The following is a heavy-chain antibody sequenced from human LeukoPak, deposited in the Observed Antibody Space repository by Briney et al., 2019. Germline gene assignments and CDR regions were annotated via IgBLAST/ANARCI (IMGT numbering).Heavy chain of an antibody. CDR3: ARGPYGGHPFDH. CDR1: GFTFSTYS. D-gene: IGHD4-23*01. J-gene: IGHJ4*02. Sequence: PGGSLRLSCAASGFTFSTYSMNWVRQAPGKGLEWVSYISSGSSTIYHADSVKGRFTISRDNAKNSLYLQMNSLRDEDTAVYYCARGPYGGHPFDHWGRGTLVTVSS. V-gene: IGHV3-48*02. CDR2: ISSGSSTI.